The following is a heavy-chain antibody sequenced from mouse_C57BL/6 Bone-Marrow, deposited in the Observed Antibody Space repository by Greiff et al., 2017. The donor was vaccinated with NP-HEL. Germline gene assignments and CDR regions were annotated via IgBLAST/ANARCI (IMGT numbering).Heavy chain of an antibody. CDR2: IYPRSGNT. CDR3: ARGALDYGYVDY. J-gene: IGHJ2*01. CDR1: GYTFTSYG. V-gene: IGHV1-81*01. D-gene: IGHD1-1*01. Sequence: VQLQQSGAELARPGASVKLSCKASGYTFTSYGISWVKQRTGQGLEWIGEIYPRSGNTYYNEKFKGKATLTADKSSSTAYMELRSLTSEDSAVYFCARGALDYGYVDYWGQGTTLTVSS.